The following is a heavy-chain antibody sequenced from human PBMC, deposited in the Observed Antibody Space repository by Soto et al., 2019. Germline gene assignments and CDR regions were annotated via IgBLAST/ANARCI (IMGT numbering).Heavy chain of an antibody. CDR3: SRNNGMDV. CDR1: GFAFTNYG. Sequence: EVQLLESGGGLVQPGGSLPLSCADSGFAFTNYGLNWVRQAPGKGLEWVSFSAGYGGPTYYADSVKGRFTMSRDNSKSTLFLQMNGLRVEDTAVYYCSRNNGMDVWGKGITVTVSS. D-gene: IGHD2-8*01. V-gene: IGHV3-23*01. J-gene: IGHJ6*04. CDR2: SAGYGGPT.